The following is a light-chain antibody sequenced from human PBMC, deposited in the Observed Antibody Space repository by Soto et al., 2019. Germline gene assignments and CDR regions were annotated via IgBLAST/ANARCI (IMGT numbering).Light chain of an antibody. CDR2: GAS. Sequence: EIVLTQSPGTLSVSPGERATLSCRASQSISSNYLAWYQQKPGQAPSLLIYGASSRATGIPDRFSGSGSGTDFPLTISRLEPEDSALYYCQQYLSWTFGQGTNVEIK. CDR3: QQYLSWT. J-gene: IGKJ1*01. CDR1: QSISSNY. V-gene: IGKV3-20*01.